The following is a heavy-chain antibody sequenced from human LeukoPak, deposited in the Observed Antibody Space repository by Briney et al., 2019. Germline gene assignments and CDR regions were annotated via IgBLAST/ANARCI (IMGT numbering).Heavy chain of an antibody. V-gene: IGHV4-59*01. CDR2: IYYSGTT. Sequence: SETLSLTCTVSGDSLSSYYWTWIRQPPGQGLEWIGQIYYSGTTKYNPSLKSRVTISVDTSKNQFSLKLTSVTAADTSVYFCARGHAFTDLYGSGGYHSRRKVYFDMWGQGTLVTVSS. J-gene: IGHJ4*02. CDR3: ARGHAFTDLYGSGGYHSRRKVYFDM. D-gene: IGHD3-22*01. CDR1: GDSLSSYY.